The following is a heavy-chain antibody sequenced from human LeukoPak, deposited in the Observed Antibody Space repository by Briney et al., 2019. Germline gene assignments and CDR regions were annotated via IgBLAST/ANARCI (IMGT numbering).Heavy chain of an antibody. CDR1: GGSISSYY. J-gene: IGHJ4*02. CDR2: IYYSGST. D-gene: IGHD3-9*01. V-gene: IGHV4-59*08. CDR3: ARHGIYYDILTGYYPTYYFDY. Sequence: SETLSLTCTVSGGSISSYYWSWIRQPPGKGLEWIGYIYYSGSTNYNPSLKSRVTISVDTSKNQFSLKLSSVTAADTAVYYRARHGIYYDILTGYYPTYYFDYWGQGTLVAVSS.